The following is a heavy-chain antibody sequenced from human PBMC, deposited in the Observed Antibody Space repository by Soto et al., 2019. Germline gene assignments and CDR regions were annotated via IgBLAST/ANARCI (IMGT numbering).Heavy chain of an antibody. CDR1: GGSFSGYY. D-gene: IGHD3-9*01. V-gene: IGHV4-34*01. CDR2: INHSGST. J-gene: IGHJ6*03. CDR3: ARGAAYDILTGYYYYYYMDV. Sequence: SETLSLTCAVYGGSFSGYYWSWIRQPPGKGLEWIGEINHSGSTNYNPSLKSRVTISVDTSKNQFSLKLSSVTAADTAVYYCARGAAYDILTGYYYYYYMDVWGKGTTVTVSS.